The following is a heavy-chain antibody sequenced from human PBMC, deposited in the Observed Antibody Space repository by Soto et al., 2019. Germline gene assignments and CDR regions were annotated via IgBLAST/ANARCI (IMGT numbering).Heavy chain of an antibody. V-gene: IGHV3-23*01. CDR2: ISGSGDRT. D-gene: IGHD6-19*01. CDR3: AKATTNGGWFNPFDS. J-gene: IGHJ4*02. Sequence: GGSLRLSCTTSGFTFSSYAMSWVRRPPGKGLEWVSVISGSGDRTYYADSVKGRFTVSRDNSRDTLFLQMNSLTADDTAVYYCAKATTNGGWFNPFDSWGQGALVTVSS. CDR1: GFTFSSYA.